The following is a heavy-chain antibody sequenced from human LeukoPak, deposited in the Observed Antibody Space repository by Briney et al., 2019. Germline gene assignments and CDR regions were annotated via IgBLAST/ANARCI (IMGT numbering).Heavy chain of an antibody. V-gene: IGHV1-18*01. CDR3: ARAQTTLLLDY. Sequence: PRASVKVPCKASGYIFTSYGIIWVRQAPGQGLQWMGWISAHNGNTNYAQKLQGRVTMTTDTSTSTVYMELRSLRSDDTAVYYCARAQTTLLLDYWGQGTLVTVSS. CDR2: ISAHNGNT. J-gene: IGHJ4*02. D-gene: IGHD4-11*01. CDR1: GYIFTSYG.